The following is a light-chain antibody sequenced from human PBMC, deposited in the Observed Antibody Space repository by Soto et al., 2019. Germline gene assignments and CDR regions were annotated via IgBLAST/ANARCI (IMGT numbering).Light chain of an antibody. CDR2: GAS. Sequence: EIVLTQSPGTLSLSPGERATLSCRASQSVSTTYLAWYQQKPGQAPRLLIYGASSRATGIPDRFSGSGSGTDFTLTISRLEPEDFAVYYCQQYGSSRCTFGQGTKVDI. CDR1: QSVSTTY. J-gene: IGKJ1*01. V-gene: IGKV3-20*01. CDR3: QQYGSSRCT.